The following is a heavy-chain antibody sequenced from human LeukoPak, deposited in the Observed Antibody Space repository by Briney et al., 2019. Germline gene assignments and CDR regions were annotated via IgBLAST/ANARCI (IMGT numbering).Heavy chain of an antibody. CDR2: IYWDVDK. J-gene: IGHJ4*02. CDR1: GFSLSTSGVG. V-gene: IGHV2-5*02. Sequence: SGPTLVNPTQTLTLTCTFSGFSLSTSGVGVGWIRQPPGKALEWLALIYWDVDKRYSPSLKSRLTITKDTSKNQVVLTMTNMDPVDTATYYCAHTLRYYYYDSSGYYNARYYFDYWGQGTLVTVSS. D-gene: IGHD3-22*01. CDR3: AHTLRYYYYDSSGYYNARYYFDY.